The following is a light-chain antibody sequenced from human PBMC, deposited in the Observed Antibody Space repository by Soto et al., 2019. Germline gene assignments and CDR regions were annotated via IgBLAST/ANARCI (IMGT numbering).Light chain of an antibody. J-gene: IGKJ5*01. CDR3: QQRNVWPPIT. V-gene: IGKV3-11*01. CDR1: QSIHTS. Sequence: VLTQSPATLSLSPGERATLSCRASQSIHTSLAWYQQKSGKPPRLVIYDSTLRANGVPDRFGGSRSGTEFTLTINSLEPEDFAVYYCQQRNVWPPITFGQGRRLEI. CDR2: DST.